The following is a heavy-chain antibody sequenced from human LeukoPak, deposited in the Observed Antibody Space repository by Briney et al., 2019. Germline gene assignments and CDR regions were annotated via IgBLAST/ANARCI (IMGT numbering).Heavy chain of an antibody. D-gene: IGHD3-16*01. Sequence: PGGSLRLSCAASGFIFSSNRMNWVRQVPGKGLEWVANIKHDGSEQIYVDSVKGRFTISRDNAKDSVYLQMNSLRAEDTAVYYCTRGLGEHGGVSDRWGQGTLVIVS. CDR3: TRGLGEHGGVSDR. CDR1: GFIFSSNR. CDR2: IKHDGSEQ. V-gene: IGHV3-7*01. J-gene: IGHJ5*02.